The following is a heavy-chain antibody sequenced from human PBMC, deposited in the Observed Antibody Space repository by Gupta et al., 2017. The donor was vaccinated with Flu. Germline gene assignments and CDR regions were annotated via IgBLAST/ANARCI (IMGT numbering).Heavy chain of an antibody. Sequence: QVQLVESGGVVVQPGRSLRLSCAASGFTFSSYGMHWVREAPGKGLEWVAVIWYDGSNKYYADSVKGRFTISRDNSKNTLYLQMNSLRAEDTAVYYCAREVGSSWYSPFDYWGQGTLVTVSS. CDR2: IWYDGSNK. D-gene: IGHD6-13*01. CDR1: GFTFSSYG. CDR3: AREVGSSWYSPFDY. J-gene: IGHJ4*02. V-gene: IGHV3-33*01.